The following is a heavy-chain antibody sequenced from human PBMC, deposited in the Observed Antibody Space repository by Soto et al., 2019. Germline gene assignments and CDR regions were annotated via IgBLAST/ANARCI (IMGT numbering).Heavy chain of an antibody. J-gene: IGHJ4*02. CDR2: INQHGNRI. Sequence: EIQLVESGGGLVQPGGSLRLSCAASGFIFSANWMSWLRQPPGKGLEWVAHINQHGNRIYYVDSVRGRFTISRDNAKSSLYLQMNSLRVDDTAVYYCVSWDDIVVSNDWGQGILVTVSS. D-gene: IGHD5-12*01. CDR1: GFIFSANW. V-gene: IGHV3-7*01. CDR3: VSWDDIVVSND.